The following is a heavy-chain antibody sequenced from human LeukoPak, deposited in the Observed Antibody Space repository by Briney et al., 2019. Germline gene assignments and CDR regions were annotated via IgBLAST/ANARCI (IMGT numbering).Heavy chain of an antibody. J-gene: IGHJ4*02. Sequence: GGSLRLSCAASGFTFSSYAMSWVRQAPGKGLEWVSAISGSGGSTYYADSVKGRFTISRDNSKNMLYLQMNSLRAEDTAVYYCAKDPAFDYSNYYFDYWGQGTLVTVSS. D-gene: IGHD4-11*01. V-gene: IGHV3-23*01. CDR2: ISGSGGST. CDR1: GFTFSSYA. CDR3: AKDPAFDYSNYYFDY.